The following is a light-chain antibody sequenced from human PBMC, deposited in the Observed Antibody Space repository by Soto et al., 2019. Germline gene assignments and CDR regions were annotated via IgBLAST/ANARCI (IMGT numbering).Light chain of an antibody. Sequence: EVVMTQSPATLSVSPGERATLSCRASQSVRSHLAWYQQKPGQAPSLLIFGASTRATGVPARFSGSESGTEFTLTISSLQSEDVAVYFCQQYVHWPPGAFGQGTTVEIK. CDR3: QQYVHWPPGA. J-gene: IGKJ1*01. CDR2: GAS. V-gene: IGKV3-15*01. CDR1: QSVRSH.